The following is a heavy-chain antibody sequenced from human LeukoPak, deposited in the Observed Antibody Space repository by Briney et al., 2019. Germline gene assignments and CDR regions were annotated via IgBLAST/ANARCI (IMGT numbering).Heavy chain of an antibody. CDR2: ISSSGSTL. CDR3: ASGLSYSSGWSLDY. J-gene: IGHJ4*02. D-gene: IGHD6-19*01. CDR1: GFTFSSYE. Sequence: PGGSLRLSCAASGFTFSSYEMMRDRQAPGNGLEWVSYISSSGSTLYYADSVRGRFTIYRDNAKNSLYLQMNSLRAEDTAVYYCASGLSYSSGWSLDYWGQGTLVTVSS. V-gene: IGHV3-48*03.